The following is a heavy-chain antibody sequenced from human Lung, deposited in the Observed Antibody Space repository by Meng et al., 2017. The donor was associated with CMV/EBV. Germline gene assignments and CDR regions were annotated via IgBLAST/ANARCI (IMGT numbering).Heavy chain of an antibody. V-gene: IGHV1-2*02. Sequence: ASXXVSXKASGYTFTGYYILWVRQAPGQGLEWMGWMNPDRGAVNYVQKFQGRVTMTRDSSISTAYMELSRLRSDDTAVYYCARDLKGTTVTATGLYGMDVWGQGXTVTVSS. J-gene: IGHJ6*02. CDR3: ARDLKGTTVTATGLYGMDV. CDR1: GYTFTGYY. CDR2: MNPDRGAV. D-gene: IGHD4-11*01.